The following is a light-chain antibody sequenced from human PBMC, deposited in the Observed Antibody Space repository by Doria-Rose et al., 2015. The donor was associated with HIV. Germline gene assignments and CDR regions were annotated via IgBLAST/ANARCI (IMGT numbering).Light chain of an antibody. J-gene: IGKJ2*01. Sequence: PASISCRSSQSLPHTIGYNYLDWYLQKPGQSPQLLIYLGSNRASGVPDRFSGSGSGTDFTLKISRVEAEDVGVYYCMQALQTPYTFGQGTKLEIK. CDR1: QSLPHTIGYNY. CDR2: LGS. V-gene: IGKV2-28*01. CDR3: MQALQTPYT.